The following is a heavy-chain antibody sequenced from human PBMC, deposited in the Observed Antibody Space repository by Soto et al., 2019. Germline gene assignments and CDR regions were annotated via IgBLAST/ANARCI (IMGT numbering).Heavy chain of an antibody. CDR3: AKSDLRFLEWSNPGGYYYYGMDV. Sequence: ASETVSGGISGNPLPENSILGVRQAPGKGLAWMGGFDPEGGEAIYAQKWHGRVTITADESTSTAYMELSSLRSEDTAVYYCAKSDLRFLEWSNPGGYYYYGMDVCGQGNTVSGSS. CDR2: FDPEGGEA. CDR1: GNPLPENS. J-gene: IGHJ6*02. V-gene: IGHV1-24*01. D-gene: IGHD3-3*01.